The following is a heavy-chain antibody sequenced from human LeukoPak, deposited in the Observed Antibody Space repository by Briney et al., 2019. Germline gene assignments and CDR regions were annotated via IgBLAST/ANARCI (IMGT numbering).Heavy chain of an antibody. D-gene: IGHD6-13*01. J-gene: IGHJ6*02. Sequence: PSETLSLTCTVSGGSISGHYWSWVRQPPGKGLEWIAYISYRGVTNFNPSLKSRVTISVDTSKNQFSLKLTSVTAADTAVYYCARDRMAAAGNYYYYGMDVWGQGTTVTVAS. CDR3: ARDRMAAAGNYYYYGMDV. CDR2: ISYRGVT. CDR1: GGSISGHY. V-gene: IGHV4-59*11.